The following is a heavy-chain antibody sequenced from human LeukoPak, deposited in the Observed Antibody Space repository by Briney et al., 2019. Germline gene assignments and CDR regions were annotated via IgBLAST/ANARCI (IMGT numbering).Heavy chain of an antibody. CDR1: GYTFTSYG. Sequence: AASVKVSCKASGYTFTSYGISWVRQAPGQGLEWMGWISAYNGNTNYAQKLQGRVTMTTDTSTSTAYMELRSLRSDDTAVYYCARAPVSHQYYYYYYMDVWGKGTTVTVSS. V-gene: IGHV1-18*01. J-gene: IGHJ6*03. CDR3: ARAPVSHQYYYYYYMDV. CDR2: ISAYNGNT.